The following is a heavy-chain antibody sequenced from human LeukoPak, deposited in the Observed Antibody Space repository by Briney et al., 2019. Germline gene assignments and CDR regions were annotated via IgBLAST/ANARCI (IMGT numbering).Heavy chain of an antibody. V-gene: IGHV4-31*03. CDR1: GVSISSGGYY. Sequence: PSETLSLTCTVSGVSISSGGYYWSWIRQHPGKGLWWIGYIYYSESTHYNPSLKSRVTISVDTSKNQFSLKLSSVTAADTAVYYCARDRNCGVDCHDAFDIWGQGTMVTVSS. CDR2: IYYSEST. CDR3: ARDRNCGVDCHDAFDI. J-gene: IGHJ3*02. D-gene: IGHD2-21*02.